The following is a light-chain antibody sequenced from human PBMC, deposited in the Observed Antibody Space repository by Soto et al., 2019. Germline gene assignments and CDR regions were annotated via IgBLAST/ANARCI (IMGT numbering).Light chain of an antibody. V-gene: IGKV3-15*01. Sequence: EIVMTQSPATLSVSPGETATLSCRASQSLTSYLAWYQQKPDQAPRLLIYGISTRATDIPARFSGSGSGTEFTLTISSLQSEDFAVYYCQQYYSYPYTFGQGTKLEIK. CDR1: QSLTSY. CDR3: QQYYSYPYT. J-gene: IGKJ2*01. CDR2: GIS.